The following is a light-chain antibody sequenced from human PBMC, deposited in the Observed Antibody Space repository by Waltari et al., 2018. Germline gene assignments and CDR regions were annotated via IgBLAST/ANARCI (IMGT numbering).Light chain of an antibody. CDR2: LGS. CDR1: QSLLHSNGYNY. J-gene: IGKJ4*01. V-gene: IGKV2-28*01. CDR3: MQALQTPPT. Sequence: DIVMTQSPLSLPVTPGEPASMSCRSSQSLLHSNGYNYLDWYLQKPGQSPQPLIYLGSNRASGVPDRFSASGSGTDFTLNISRVEAEDVGVYYCMQALQTPPTFGGGTKVEIK.